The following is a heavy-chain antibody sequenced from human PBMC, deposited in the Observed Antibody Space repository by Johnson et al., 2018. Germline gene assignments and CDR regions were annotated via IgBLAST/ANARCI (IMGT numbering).Heavy chain of an antibody. CDR3: AKVLGRDDPRGGCSSTSCRLYAFDI. Sequence: VQLVESGGGVVQPGGSLRLSCAASGFTVSSNYMSWVRQAPGKGLEWVSVIYSGGSTYYADSVKGRFTISRDNSKNTLYLQMNSLRAEDTAGYYCAKVLGRDDPRGGCSSTSCRLYAFDIWGQGTMVTVSS. CDR2: IYSGGST. D-gene: IGHD2-2*01. J-gene: IGHJ3*02. V-gene: IGHV3-66*01. CDR1: GFTVSSNY.